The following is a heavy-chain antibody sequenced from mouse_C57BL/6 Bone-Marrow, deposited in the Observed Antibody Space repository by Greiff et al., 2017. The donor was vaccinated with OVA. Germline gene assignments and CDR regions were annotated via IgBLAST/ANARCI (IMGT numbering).Heavy chain of an antibody. CDR2: IYPRSGNT. D-gene: IGHD2-1*01. CDR3: ARERGLYGNYGGWYFDV. V-gene: IGHV1-81*01. J-gene: IGHJ1*03. Sequence: QVHVKQSGAELARPGASVKLSCKASGYTFTSYGISWVKQRTGQGLEWIGEIYPRSGNTYYNEKFKGKATLTADKSSSTAYMELRSLTSEDSAVYFCARERGLYGNYGGWYFDVWGTGTTVTVSS. CDR1: GYTFTSYG.